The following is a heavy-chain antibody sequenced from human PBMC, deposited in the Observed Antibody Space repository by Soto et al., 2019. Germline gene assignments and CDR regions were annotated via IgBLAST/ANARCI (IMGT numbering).Heavy chain of an antibody. J-gene: IGHJ5*02. CDR3: TRGLPGGFDP. D-gene: IGHD3-10*01. V-gene: IGHV3-13*01. CDR2: IGFAGDT. Sequence: PGGSLRLSCAASGFIFSNYDMHWVRQSTGKGLEWVSGIGFAGDTNYLGSVKGRFTISRENAKNSLFLQMNSLRAGDTAVYYCTRGLPGGFDPWGQGTLVTVSS. CDR1: GFIFSNYD.